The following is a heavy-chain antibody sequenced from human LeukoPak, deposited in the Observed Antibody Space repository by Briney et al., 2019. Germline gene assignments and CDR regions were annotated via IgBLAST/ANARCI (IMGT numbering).Heavy chain of an antibody. J-gene: IGHJ4*02. Sequence: PSETLSLTCAVYGGSFSGYYWSWIRQPPGKGLEWIGEINHSGSTNYNPSLKSRVTISVDTSKNQFSLKLSSVTAADTAVYHCAREGYGYGYWGQGTLVTVSS. CDR2: INHSGST. D-gene: IGHD5-18*01. CDR3: AREGYGYGY. CDR1: GGSFSGYY. V-gene: IGHV4-34*01.